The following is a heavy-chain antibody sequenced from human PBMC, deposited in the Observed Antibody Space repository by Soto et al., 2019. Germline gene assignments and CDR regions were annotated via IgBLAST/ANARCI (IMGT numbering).Heavy chain of an antibody. CDR2: ILNSGRA. CDR3: ARTSWFGELSFDY. D-gene: IGHD3-10*01. V-gene: IGHV4-30-4*01. Sequence: TSETLSLTCSVSGGSTSSGDNYWSWIRQPPGKGLECIGYILNSGRAHYTPSLRSRLAISVDTSRNQFSLKLSSVTAADTAVYYCARTSWFGELSFDYWGLGTLVTVSS. CDR1: GGSTSSGDNY. J-gene: IGHJ4*02.